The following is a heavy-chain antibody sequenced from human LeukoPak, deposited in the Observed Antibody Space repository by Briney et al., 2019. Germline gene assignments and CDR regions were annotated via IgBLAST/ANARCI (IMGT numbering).Heavy chain of an antibody. V-gene: IGHV4-38-2*02. D-gene: IGHD6-19*01. Sequence: PSVTLSLTCAVSGYFISSGYYWGWVRRPPGKALEWIGSLYHSGSTYYNPSLKSRVTISVDTTKNQLSLKLSSVTAADTAVYYCARDRGAVTPLYYMDGWGKGTTVTVSS. J-gene: IGHJ6*03. CDR1: GYFISSGYY. CDR2: LYHSGST. CDR3: ARDRGAVTPLYYMDG.